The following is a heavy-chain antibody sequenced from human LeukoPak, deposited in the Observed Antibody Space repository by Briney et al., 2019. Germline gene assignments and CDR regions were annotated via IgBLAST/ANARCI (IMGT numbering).Heavy chain of an antibody. V-gene: IGHV3-21*01. CDR2: ISSSSSYI. Sequence: GGSLRLSCAASGFTFSSYSMNWVRQAPGKGLEWVSSISSSSSYIYYADSVKGRFTISRDNAKNSLYLQMNSLRAEDTAVYCCARAEDDYGDYAYDYWGQGTLVTVSS. CDR1: GFTFSSYS. J-gene: IGHJ4*02. CDR3: ARAEDDYGDYAYDY. D-gene: IGHD4-17*01.